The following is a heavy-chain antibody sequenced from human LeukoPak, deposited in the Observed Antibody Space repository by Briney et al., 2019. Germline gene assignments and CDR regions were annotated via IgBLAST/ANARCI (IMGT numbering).Heavy chain of an antibody. D-gene: IGHD3-10*01. CDR1: GFTFSSYA. CDR3: AKDGVYGPGCCYYFDY. J-gene: IGHJ4*02. CDR2: ISGSGAST. Sequence: GGSLRLSCAASGFTFSSYAMSCVRQAPGKGLEWVSAISGSGASTYYADSVKGRFTISRDNSKNTVYLQMNSLRAEDTAVYYCAKDGVYGPGCCYYFDYWGQGSLVTVSS. V-gene: IGHV3-23*01.